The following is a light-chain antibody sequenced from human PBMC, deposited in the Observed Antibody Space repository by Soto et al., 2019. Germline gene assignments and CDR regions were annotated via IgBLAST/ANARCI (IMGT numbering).Light chain of an antibody. J-gene: IGKJ5*01. CDR2: AAS. Sequence: DIQLTQSPSFLSASVGDRVTITCRASQGISSYLAWYQQKPGKAPKLLIYAASTLQSGVPSRFSGSGSGTEFTLTISSLQPEDFATYYRQQLNSYPHFGQGTRLEIK. V-gene: IGKV1-9*01. CDR3: QQLNSYPH. CDR1: QGISSY.